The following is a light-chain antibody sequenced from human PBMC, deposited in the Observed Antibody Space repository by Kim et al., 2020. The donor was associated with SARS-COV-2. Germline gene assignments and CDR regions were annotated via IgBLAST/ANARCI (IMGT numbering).Light chain of an antibody. J-gene: IGLJ3*02. Sequence: GQSLTIYCTGTSSDVGSYNLVSWYQQHQGKAPKLMIYEVSKRPSGVSNRFSGSKSGNTASLTISGLQAEDEADYYCCSYAGSSTWVFGGGTQLTVL. V-gene: IGLV2-23*02. CDR2: EVS. CDR3: CSYAGSSTWV. CDR1: SSDVGSYNL.